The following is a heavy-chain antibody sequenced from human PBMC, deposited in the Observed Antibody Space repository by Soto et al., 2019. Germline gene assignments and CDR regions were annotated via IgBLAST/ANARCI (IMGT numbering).Heavy chain of an antibody. CDR3: ARDQGATTVVTSFDY. D-gene: IGHD4-17*01. CDR2: INPSGGST. Sequence: ASVKVSCKASGYTFTSYYMHWVRQAPGQGLEWMGIINPSGGSTSYAQKFQGRVTMTRDTSTSTVYMELSSLRSEDTAVYYCARDQGATTVVTSFDYWGQGTLVTSPQ. J-gene: IGHJ4*02. CDR1: GYTFTSYY. V-gene: IGHV1-46*01.